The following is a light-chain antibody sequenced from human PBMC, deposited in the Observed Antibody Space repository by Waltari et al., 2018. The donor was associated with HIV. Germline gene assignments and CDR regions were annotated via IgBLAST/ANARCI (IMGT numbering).Light chain of an antibody. CDR1: QSVSSYY. Sequence: IVLTQSPGTLSLSPGERATVSCRASQSVSSYYLAWYQQTPGQAPRLLVYGVSTRATGVPDRFSGSGSGTDFTLTVSRLEPEDFAVYYCQHYGYSPTFGRGTKVEIK. CDR2: GVS. J-gene: IGKJ1*01. CDR3: QHYGYSPT. V-gene: IGKV3-20*01.